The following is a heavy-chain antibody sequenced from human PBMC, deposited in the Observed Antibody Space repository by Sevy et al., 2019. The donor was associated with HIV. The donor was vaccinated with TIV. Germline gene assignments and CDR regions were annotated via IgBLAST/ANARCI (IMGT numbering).Heavy chain of an antibody. J-gene: IGHJ6*02. CDR3: AKSYFGSGTSYGMDL. V-gene: IGHV3-7*01. D-gene: IGHD3-10*01. Sequence: GFPRLSCAVSGFTFRNFWMSWVRQAPGKGLEWVANIRQDGSEKYYVDSVRGRFTISRDNAKNSLFLQLNSLRADDTAIYYCAKSYFGSGTSYGMDLWGRGTTVTVSS. CDR2: IRQDGSEK. CDR1: GFTFRNFW.